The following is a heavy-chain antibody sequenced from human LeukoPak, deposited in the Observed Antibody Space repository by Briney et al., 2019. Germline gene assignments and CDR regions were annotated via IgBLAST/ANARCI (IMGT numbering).Heavy chain of an antibody. CDR2: INPNSGGT. D-gene: IGHD6-13*01. Sequence: ASVKVSCKASGYTFTGYYMHWVRQAPGQGLEWMGWINPNSGGTNYAQKFQGRVTMTRDTSISTAYMELSRLRSDDTAVYYCARAPLHSYSTTPPPPGRTNRKNWFAPWARGTRFTVSS. J-gene: IGHJ5*02. CDR3: ARAPLHSYSTTPPPPGRTNRKNWFAP. V-gene: IGHV1-2*02. CDR1: GYTFTGYY.